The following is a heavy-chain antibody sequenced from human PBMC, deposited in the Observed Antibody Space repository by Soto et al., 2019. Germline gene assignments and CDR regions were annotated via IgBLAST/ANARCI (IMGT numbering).Heavy chain of an antibody. V-gene: IGHV1-2*02. D-gene: IGHD3-3*01. J-gene: IGHJ5*02. CDR1: GYTFTGYY. Sequence: ASVKVSCKASGYTFTGYYMHWVRQAPGQGLEWMGWINPNSGGTNYAQKFQGRVTMTRDTSISTAYMELSRLRSDDTAVYYCARENANYDFWSGYYSNWFDPWGQGTLVTVSS. CDR2: INPNSGGT. CDR3: ARENANYDFWSGYYSNWFDP.